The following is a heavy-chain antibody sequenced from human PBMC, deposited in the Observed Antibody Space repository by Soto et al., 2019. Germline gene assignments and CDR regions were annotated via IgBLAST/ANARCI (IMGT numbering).Heavy chain of an antibody. CDR2: INPSGGST. J-gene: IGHJ3*02. V-gene: IGHV1-46*01. D-gene: IGHD6-13*01. CDR1: GYTFTSYY. Sequence: GASVKVSCKASGYTFTSYYMHWVRQAPGQGLEWMGIINPSGGSTSYAQKFQGRVTMTRDTSTSTVYMELSSLRSEDTAVYYCAISIAAAYDAFDIWGQGTMVTVSS. CDR3: AISIAAAYDAFDI.